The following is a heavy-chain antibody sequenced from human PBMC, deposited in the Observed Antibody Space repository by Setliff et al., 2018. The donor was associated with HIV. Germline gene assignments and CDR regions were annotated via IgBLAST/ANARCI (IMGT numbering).Heavy chain of an antibody. D-gene: IGHD3-16*01. J-gene: IGHJ3*02. CDR2: IKSRVDGETT. V-gene: IGHV3-15*01. CDR3: TRDTSRDDQSAFDI. CDR1: GFNFKNAW. Sequence: GGSLRLSCAGSGFNFKNAWMSWVRQAPGKGLEWVGRIKSRVDGETTAYAAPLKGRFTISRDDSKNSLYLQMNSLKTEDTAVYYCTRDTSRDDQSAFDIWGQGTMVTVSS.